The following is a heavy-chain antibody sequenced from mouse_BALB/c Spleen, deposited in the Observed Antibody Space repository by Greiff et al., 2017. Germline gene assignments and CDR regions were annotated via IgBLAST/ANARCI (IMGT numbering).Heavy chain of an antibody. Sequence: EVHLVESGGGLVQPGGSMKLSCVASGFTFSNYWMNWVRQSPEKGLEWVAEIRLKSNNYATHYAESVKGRFTISRDDSKSSVYLQMNNLRAEDTGIYYCTPPYYYAMDYWGQGTSVTVSS. CDR3: TPPYYYAMDY. CDR1: GFTFSNYW. J-gene: IGHJ4*01. V-gene: IGHV6-6*02. CDR2: IRLKSNNYAT.